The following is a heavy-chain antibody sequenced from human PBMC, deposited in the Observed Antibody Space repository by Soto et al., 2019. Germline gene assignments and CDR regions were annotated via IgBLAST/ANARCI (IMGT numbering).Heavy chain of an antibody. V-gene: IGHV1-69*01. CDR2: IIPMYNKP. Sequence: QVQLVQSGAEVKKPGSSVRVSCQASGGTFTTYAFNWVRQAPGQGLEWMGGIIPMYNKPNYAPNFLGRVTISADPSTSTAYMERTTLRSEDTAVYVCARGYSGGYYYAMDVWGQGTTVTVSS. D-gene: IGHD4-4*01. CDR1: GGTFTTYA. CDR3: ARGYSGGYYYAMDV. J-gene: IGHJ6*02.